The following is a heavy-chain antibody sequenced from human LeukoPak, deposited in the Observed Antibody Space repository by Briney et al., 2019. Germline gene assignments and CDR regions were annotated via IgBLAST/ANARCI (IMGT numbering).Heavy chain of an antibody. J-gene: IGHJ4*02. CDR3: AKDLYDFWIEGYYFDY. CDR1: GFTFSSYG. CDR2: IRYDGSNK. Sequence: PGGSLRLSCAASGFTFSSYGMHWVRQAPGKGLEWVAFIRYDGSNKYYADSVKGRFTISRDNSKNTLYLQMNSLRAEDTAVYYRAKDLYDFWIEGYYFDYWGQGTLVTVSS. V-gene: IGHV3-30*02. D-gene: IGHD3-3*01.